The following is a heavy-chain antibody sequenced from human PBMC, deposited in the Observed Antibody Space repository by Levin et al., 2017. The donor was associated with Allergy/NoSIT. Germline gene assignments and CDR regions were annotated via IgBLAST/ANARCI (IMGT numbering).Heavy chain of an antibody. Sequence: PSETLSLTCTVSGGSISSHYWTWIRQPAGKGLEWIGRVDTSGSANYSPSLKSRVSMSVDTSKNQFSLRLSSVTGADTAVYYCARGDPPPNYSGRYHYYDYWGQGALVTVSS. CDR2: VDTSGSA. D-gene: IGHD1-26*01. CDR1: GGSISSHY. CDR3: ARGDPPPNYSGRYHYYDY. V-gene: IGHV4-4*07. J-gene: IGHJ4*02.